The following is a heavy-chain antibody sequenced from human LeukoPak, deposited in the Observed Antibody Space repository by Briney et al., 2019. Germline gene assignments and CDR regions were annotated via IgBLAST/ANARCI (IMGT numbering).Heavy chain of an antibody. J-gene: IGHJ5*02. Sequence: PSETLSLTCTVSGGSISSGDYYWSWIRQSPGKGLEWIGYIYYSGSTYYNPSLKSRVTISVDTSKNQFSLKLSSVTAADTAVYYCAREFYSNYGWFDPWGQGTLVTVSS. V-gene: IGHV4-30-4*01. CDR2: IYYSGST. CDR1: GGSISSGDYY. D-gene: IGHD4-11*01. CDR3: AREFYSNYGWFDP.